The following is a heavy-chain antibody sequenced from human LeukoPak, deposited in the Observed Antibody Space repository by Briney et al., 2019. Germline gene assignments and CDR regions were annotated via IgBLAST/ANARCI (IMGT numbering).Heavy chain of an antibody. Sequence: SETLSLTCTVSGYSISSGYYWGWIRQPPGKGLEWIGSIYHSGSTYYNPSLKSRVTISVDTSKNQFSLKLSSVTAADTAVYYCARGTISSGYLDYFDYWGQGTLVTVSS. CDR1: GYSISSGYY. D-gene: IGHD3-22*01. J-gene: IGHJ4*02. CDR2: IYHSGST. V-gene: IGHV4-38-2*02. CDR3: ARGTISSGYLDYFDY.